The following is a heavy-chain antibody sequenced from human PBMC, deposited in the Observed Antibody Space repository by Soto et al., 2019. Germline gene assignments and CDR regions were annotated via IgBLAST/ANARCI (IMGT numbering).Heavy chain of an antibody. Sequence: QVQLVQSGAEVKKPGSSVKVSCKASGGTFSSYTISWVRQAPGQGLEWMGRIIPILGIADYAQKFQGRVTITADKSTSTVYMELSSLRSEDTAVYYCAQGTDGMDVWGQGTTVTVSS. V-gene: IGHV1-69*02. CDR2: IIPILGIA. CDR3: AQGTDGMDV. D-gene: IGHD1-1*01. J-gene: IGHJ6*02. CDR1: GGTFSSYT.